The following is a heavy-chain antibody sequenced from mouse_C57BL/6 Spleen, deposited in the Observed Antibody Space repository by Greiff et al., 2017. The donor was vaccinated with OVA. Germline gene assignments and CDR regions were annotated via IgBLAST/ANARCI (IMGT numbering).Heavy chain of an antibody. J-gene: IGHJ4*01. Sequence: QVTLKVSGPGILQPSQTLSLTCSFSGFSLSTFGMGVGWIRQPSGKGLEWLAHIWWDDDKYYNPALKSRLTISKYTTKNQVFLKIANVDTADTATYYCSRMRRTNYAMDYWGQGTSVTVSS. CDR1: GFSLSTFGMG. V-gene: IGHV8-8*01. CDR3: SRMRRTNYAMDY. CDR2: IWWDDDK.